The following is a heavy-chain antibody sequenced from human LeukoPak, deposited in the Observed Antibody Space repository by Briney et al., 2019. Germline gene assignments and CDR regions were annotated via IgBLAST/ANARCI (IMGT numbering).Heavy chain of an antibody. V-gene: IGHV6-1*01. CDR3: EGYYGSGSYYNGDY. CDR2: TYYRSKWYN. D-gene: IGHD3-10*01. J-gene: IGHJ4*02. CDR1: GDRVSSNSAA. Sequence: SQTLSLTCAISGDRVSSNSAAWNWIRQSPSRGLEWLGRTYYRSKWYNDYAVSVKSRITINPDTSKNQFSLQLNSVTPEDTAVYYCEGYYGSGSYYNGDYWGQGTLVTVSS.